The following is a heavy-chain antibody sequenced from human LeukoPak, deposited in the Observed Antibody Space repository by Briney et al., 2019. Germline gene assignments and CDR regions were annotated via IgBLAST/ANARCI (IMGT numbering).Heavy chain of an antibody. D-gene: IGHD2-2*01. J-gene: IGHJ5*02. CDR3: AKEPREYCSSTSCPNWIDP. V-gene: IGHV3-21*04. CDR1: GFTFTSYT. CDR2: ISGSSTYI. Sequence: GGSLTLSCSTSGFTFTSYTMNWVRQAPGTGLEWVSSISGSSTYISYADSVKGRFTISRDNSKNTLYLQMSSLRAEDTAVYYCAKEPREYCSSTSCPNWIDPWGQGTLVTVSS.